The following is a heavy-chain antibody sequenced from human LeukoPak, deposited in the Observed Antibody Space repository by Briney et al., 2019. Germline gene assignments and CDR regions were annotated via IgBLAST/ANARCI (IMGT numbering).Heavy chain of an antibody. CDR3: ARDSYYYYMDV. CDR2: ISSSSSTI. CDR1: GFTFSSYS. V-gene: IGHV3-48*01. J-gene: IGHJ6*03. Sequence: GGTLSLSCAASGFTFSSYSMNCVRKAPGKGLEWVSYISSSSSTIYYEDSVKGRFTISRDNAKNSLYLQMNSLRAEDTAVYYCARDSYYYYMDVWGKGTTVTVSS.